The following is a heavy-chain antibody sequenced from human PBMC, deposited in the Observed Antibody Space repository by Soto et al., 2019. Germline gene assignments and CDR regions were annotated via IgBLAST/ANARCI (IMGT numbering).Heavy chain of an antibody. D-gene: IGHD6-6*01. CDR2: INPNSGGT. J-gene: IGHJ5*02. CDR3: ARGEDWAARQQLWFDP. Sequence: ASVKVSCKXSGYTFTGYYMHWVRQAPGQGLEWMGWINPNSGGTNYAQKFQGWVTMTRDTSISTAYMELSRLRSDDTAVYYCARGEDWAARQQLWFDPWGQGTLVTVSS. CDR1: GYTFTGYY. V-gene: IGHV1-2*04.